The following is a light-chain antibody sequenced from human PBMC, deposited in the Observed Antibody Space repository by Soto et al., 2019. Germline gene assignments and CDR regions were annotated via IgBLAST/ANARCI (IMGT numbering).Light chain of an antibody. V-gene: IGLV2-23*02. CDR2: EVK. CDR3: CSFAGGHTWV. Sequence: QSALTQPASVSGSPGQSITISCTGTNSDIGNYNFVSWYQQHPGKAPKLMISEVKKRPSGVSNRFSGSKSGNTASLTISGLQTEDEADYSCCSFAGGHTWVFDGGTKLTVL. CDR1: NSDIGNYNF. J-gene: IGLJ3*02.